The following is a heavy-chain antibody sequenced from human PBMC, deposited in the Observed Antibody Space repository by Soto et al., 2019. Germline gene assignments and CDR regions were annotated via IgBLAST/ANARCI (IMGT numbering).Heavy chain of an antibody. CDR2: ISSSSSYI. V-gene: IGHV3-21*01. CDR1: GFTFSSYS. Sequence: EVQLVESGGGLVKPGGSLRLSCAASGFTFSSYSMNWVRQAPGKGLEWVSSISSSSSYIYYADSVKGRFTISRDNAKNSLYLQMNSLRADDTAVYYCARTDYDILTGYYQPFTYWGQGTLVTVSS. CDR3: ARTDYDILTGYYQPFTY. J-gene: IGHJ4*02. D-gene: IGHD3-9*01.